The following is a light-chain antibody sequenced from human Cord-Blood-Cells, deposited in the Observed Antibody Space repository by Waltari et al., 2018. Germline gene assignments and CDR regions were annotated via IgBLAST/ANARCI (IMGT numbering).Light chain of an antibody. Sequence: DIQMTQSPSSLSESVGDRVTITCRASQSISSYLNWYQQKPGKAPKLLIYAASRLQSGVPSRFSGSGSGTDFTLTISSLQPEDFATYYCQQSYSTPFTFGPGTKLDIK. CDR3: QQSYSTPFT. CDR2: AAS. V-gene: IGKV1-39*01. J-gene: IGKJ3*01. CDR1: QSISSY.